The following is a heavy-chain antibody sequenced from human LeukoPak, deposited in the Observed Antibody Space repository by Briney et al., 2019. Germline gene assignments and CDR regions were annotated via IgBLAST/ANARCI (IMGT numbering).Heavy chain of an antibody. J-gene: IGHJ6*02. CDR3: ARHASDSSGFYNYYGMDV. CDR1: GGSISSSSYY. CDR2: MYYSGST. Sequence: SETLSLTCTVSGGSISSSSYYWGWIRQPPGQGLEWIGSMYYSGSTNYNPSLKSRVTISADTSKNQFFLKESSVTAAETAVYYCARHASDSSGFYNYYGMDVWGQGTTVTVSS. V-gene: IGHV4-39*01. D-gene: IGHD3-22*01.